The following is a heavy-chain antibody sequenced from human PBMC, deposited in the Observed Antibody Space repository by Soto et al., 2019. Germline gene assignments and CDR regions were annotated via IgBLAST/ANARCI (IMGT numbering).Heavy chain of an antibody. CDR1: ACSIISNSYH. Sequence: SETLSLTCTVSACSIISNSYHGGWIRQPPGKGLEWIGSIYYSGSTYYNPSLKSRVTISVDTSKNQFSLKLSSVTAADTAVYYCAKGGSGSYSNAFDIWGQGTMVT. CDR3: AKGGSGSYSNAFDI. J-gene: IGHJ3*02. D-gene: IGHD3-10*01. V-gene: IGHV4-39*01. CDR2: IYYSGST.